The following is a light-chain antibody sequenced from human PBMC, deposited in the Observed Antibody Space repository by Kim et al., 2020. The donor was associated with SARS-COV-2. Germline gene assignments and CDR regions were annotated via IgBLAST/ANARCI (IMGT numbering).Light chain of an antibody. CDR2: RND. CDR1: SANIGNNY. CDR3: AAWDDSLSAGV. J-gene: IGLJ3*02. V-gene: IGLV1-47*01. Sequence: GQRNTMYCSGVSANIGNNYVGWNQQRPGTAPKLLIDRNDQRPSGGPDRFSGSKSGTSASLAIRGLRSEDEVAYYCAAWDDSLSAGVFGGGTKLTVL.